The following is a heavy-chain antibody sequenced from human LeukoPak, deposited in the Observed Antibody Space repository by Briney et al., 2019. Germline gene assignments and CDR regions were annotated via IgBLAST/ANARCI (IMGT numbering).Heavy chain of an antibody. J-gene: IGHJ4*02. CDR3: ARARPDGASYFDY. CDR2: IHRDGSST. Sequence: GGSLRLSCAASGFTFSSHWMHGVRQLPGKGLVWVSRIHRDGSSTNYAGSVKGRFTISRDNAKNTLYLQVNSLRAEDTAIYYCARARPDGASYFDYWGQGILVTVSS. CDR1: GFTFSSHW. D-gene: IGHD3-10*01. V-gene: IGHV3-74*01.